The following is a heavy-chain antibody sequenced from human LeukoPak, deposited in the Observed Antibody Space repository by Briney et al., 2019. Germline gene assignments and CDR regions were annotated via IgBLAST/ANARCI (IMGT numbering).Heavy chain of an antibody. CDR1: GYTFASYD. CDR2: MNPNSGNT. D-gene: IGHD3-10*01. J-gene: IGHJ5*02. V-gene: IGHV1-8*01. CDR3: ARGGRGKIWFRELLYGVGTRGWFDP. Sequence: ASVKVSCKASGYTFASYDINWVRQATGQGLEWMGWMNPNSGNTGYAQKFQGRVTMTRNTSISTAYMELSSLRSEDTAVYYCARGGRGKIWFRELLYGVGTRGWFDPWGQGTLVTVSS.